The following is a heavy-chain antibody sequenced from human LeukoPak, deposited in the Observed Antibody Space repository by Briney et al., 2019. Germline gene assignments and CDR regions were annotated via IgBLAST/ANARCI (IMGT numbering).Heavy chain of an antibody. CDR3: ARAPYSSSWYNY. D-gene: IGHD6-13*01. CDR2: ISAYNGNT. Sequence: ASVKVPCKASGYTFTSYGISWVRQAPGQGLEWMGWISAYNGNTNYAQKLQGRVTMTTDTSTSTAYMELRSLRSDGTAVYYCARAPYSSSWYNYWGQGTLVTVSS. V-gene: IGHV1-18*01. CDR1: GYTFTSYG. J-gene: IGHJ4*02.